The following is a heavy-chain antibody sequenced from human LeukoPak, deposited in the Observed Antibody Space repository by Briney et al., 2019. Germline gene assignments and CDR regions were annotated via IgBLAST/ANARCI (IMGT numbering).Heavy chain of an antibody. Sequence: ASVKVSCKASGYTFTSYYMHWVRQAPGQGLEWMGIINPSGGSTSYAQKLQGRVTMTRDTSTSTVYMELSSLRSEDTAVYYCARVADCSGGSCPTFFDYWGQGTLVTVSS. CDR2: INPSGGST. D-gene: IGHD2-15*01. V-gene: IGHV1-46*01. CDR3: ARVADCSGGSCPTFFDY. CDR1: GYTFTSYY. J-gene: IGHJ4*02.